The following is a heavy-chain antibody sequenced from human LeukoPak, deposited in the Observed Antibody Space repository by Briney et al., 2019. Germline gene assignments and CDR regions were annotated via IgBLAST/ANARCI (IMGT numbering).Heavy chain of an antibody. CDR2: ITYSSSTI. CDR1: GFTFSSYS. Sequence: GGSLRLSCAASGFTFSSYSMTWVRQAPGKGLEWVSYITYSSSTIYYADSVKGRFTISRDNAKNSLYLQMNSLRADDTAVYYCARHKQGRPRIAAAGTGLRWFDPWGQGTLVTVSS. J-gene: IGHJ5*02. D-gene: IGHD6-13*01. CDR3: ARHKQGRPRIAAAGTGLRWFDP. V-gene: IGHV3-48*01.